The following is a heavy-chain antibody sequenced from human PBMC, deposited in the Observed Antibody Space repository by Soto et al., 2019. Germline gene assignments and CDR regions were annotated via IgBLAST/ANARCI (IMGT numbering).Heavy chain of an antibody. CDR2: ISYDGSNK. CDR1: GFTFSSYG. Sequence: PGGSLRLSCAASGFTFSSYGMHWVRQAPGKGLEWVAVISYDGSNKYYADSVKGRFTISRDNSKNTLYLQMNSLRAEDTAVYYCAKGWIVLVPAAIVVGNGMDVWGQGTTVTVSS. V-gene: IGHV3-30*18. D-gene: IGHD2-2*01. J-gene: IGHJ6*02. CDR3: AKGWIVLVPAAIVVGNGMDV.